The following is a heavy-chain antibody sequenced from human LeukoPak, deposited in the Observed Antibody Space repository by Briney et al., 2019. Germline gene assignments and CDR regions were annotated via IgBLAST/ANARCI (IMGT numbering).Heavy chain of an antibody. CDR1: GFTFSGYV. J-gene: IGHJ5*02. Sequence: GGCLRLSCAASGFTFSGYVMSWVRQAPGKGLQWVSSISDRGGRPYHVDSVKGRFTISRDNSKNTLYLQMNSLRAEDTPVYYCAAQEGPWGQGTLVTVSS. CDR3: AAQEGP. CDR2: ISDRGGRP. V-gene: IGHV3-23*01.